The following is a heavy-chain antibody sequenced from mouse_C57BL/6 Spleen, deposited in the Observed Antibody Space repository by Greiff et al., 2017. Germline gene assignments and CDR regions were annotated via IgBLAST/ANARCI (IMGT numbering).Heavy chain of an antibody. CDR1: GFTFSSYG. CDR2: ISSGGSYT. CDR3: ARPHYETYYAMDY. V-gene: IGHV5-6*01. J-gene: IGHJ4*01. Sequence: EVQLQQSGGDLVKPGGSLKLSCAASGFTFSSYGMSWVRQTPDKRLEWVATISSGGSYTYYPDSVKGRFTISRDNAKNTLYLQMSSLKSEDTAMYYCARPHYETYYAMDYWGQGTSVTVSS. D-gene: IGHD2-4*01.